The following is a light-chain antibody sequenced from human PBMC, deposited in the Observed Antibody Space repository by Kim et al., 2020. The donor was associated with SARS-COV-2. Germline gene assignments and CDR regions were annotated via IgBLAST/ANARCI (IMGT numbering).Light chain of an antibody. CDR1: QSISSW. V-gene: IGKV1-5*03. CDR3: QQYHSYSYT. CDR2: KAS. J-gene: IGKJ2*01. Sequence: DVQMTQSPSTLSASVGDRVTITCRASQSISSWLAWYQQKPGKAPKLLIYKASSLESGVPSRFSGSGSGTEFTLTISSLQPDDFATYYCQQYHSYSYTFGQGTKLDI.